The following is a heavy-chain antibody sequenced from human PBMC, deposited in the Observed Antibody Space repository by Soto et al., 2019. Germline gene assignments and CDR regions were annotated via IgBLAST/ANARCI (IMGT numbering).Heavy chain of an antibody. J-gene: IGHJ6*02. CDR1: GFTFSSYG. CDR2: ISYDGSNK. V-gene: IGHV3-30*18. Sequence: GGSLRLSCAASGFTFSSYGMHRVRQAPGKGLEWVAVISYDGSNKYYADSVKGRFTISRDNSKNTLYLQMNSLRAEDTAVYYCAKAAGATHYYYYGMDVWGQGTTVTVSS. CDR3: AKAAGATHYYYYGMDV. D-gene: IGHD1-26*01.